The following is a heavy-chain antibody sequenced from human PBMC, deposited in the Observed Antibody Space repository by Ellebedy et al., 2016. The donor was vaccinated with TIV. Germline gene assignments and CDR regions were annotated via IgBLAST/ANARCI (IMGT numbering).Heavy chain of an antibody. CDR1: GGTFSAYS. CDR3: ATDTPETYNSNWYGYQYGLDV. V-gene: IGHV1-69*10. D-gene: IGHD6-13*01. CDR2: IVPILRIP. J-gene: IGHJ6*02. Sequence: AASVKVSCKSSGGTFSAYSISWVRQAPGQGLEWLGGIVPILRIPNYAQKFQGRLTITADESTDTAFMELSSLRSEDTAVYYCATDTPETYNSNWYGYQYGLDVWGQGTPVTVSS.